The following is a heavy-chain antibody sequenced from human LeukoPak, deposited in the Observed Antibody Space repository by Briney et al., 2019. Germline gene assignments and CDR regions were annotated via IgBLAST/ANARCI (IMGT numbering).Heavy chain of an antibody. CDR3: ARVGVSSSHDY. J-gene: IGHJ4*02. CDR1: GGSISSYY. Sequence: SETLSLTCTVSGGSISSYYWSWIRQPPGKGLEWIGYIYYSGSTNYNPSLKSRVTMSVDTSKNQFSLKLSSVTAADTAVYYCARVGVSSSHDYWGQGTLVTVSS. CDR2: IYYSGST. V-gene: IGHV4-59*12. D-gene: IGHD6-13*01.